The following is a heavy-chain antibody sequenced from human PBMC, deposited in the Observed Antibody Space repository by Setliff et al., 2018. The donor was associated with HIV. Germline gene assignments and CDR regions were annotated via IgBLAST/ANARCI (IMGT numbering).Heavy chain of an antibody. D-gene: IGHD1-7*01. CDR1: GGTLTTYG. V-gene: IGHV1-69*13. CDR2: IIPIFGTT. Sequence: ASVKVSCKASGGTLTTYGISWVRQAPGQGLEWMGQIIPIFGTTNYAQKFQGRVTITADESTSTAYMELSSLRSEDTAVYYCARGRITGTINFWGQGTLVTVSS. CDR3: ARGRITGTINF. J-gene: IGHJ4*02.